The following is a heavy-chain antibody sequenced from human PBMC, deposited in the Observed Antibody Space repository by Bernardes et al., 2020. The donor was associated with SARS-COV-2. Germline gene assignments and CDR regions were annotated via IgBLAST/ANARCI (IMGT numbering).Heavy chain of an antibody. CDR3: AREAGSGRGAFDI. CDR1: GISFSNYA. CDR2: ITGNGDIT. D-gene: IGHD6-19*01. V-gene: IGHV3-23*01. J-gene: IGHJ3*02. Sequence: GGSLRLSCVASGISFSNYAMSWVRQAPGRGLEWVSVITGNGDITYYADSVKGRFTISRDNSKNTLYLQMNSLRAEVTAVYYCAREAGSGRGAFDIWGQGKMVNVYS.